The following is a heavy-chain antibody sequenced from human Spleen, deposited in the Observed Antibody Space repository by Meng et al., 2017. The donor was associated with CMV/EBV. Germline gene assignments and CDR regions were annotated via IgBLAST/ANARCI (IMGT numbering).Heavy chain of an antibody. CDR3: AKDTGSYSFWYFDV. J-gene: IGHJ2*01. V-gene: IGHV3-9*03. D-gene: IGHD1-26*01. CDR2: ITWNSNEV. CDR1: GFAFDDYV. Sequence: GGSLRLSCVASGFAFDDYVMHWVRQVPGKGLEWVAGITWNSNEVGYADSVKGRFTISRGNAKNSLYLQMNSLRSEDMALYYCAKDTGSYSFWYFDVWGRGTLVTVSS.